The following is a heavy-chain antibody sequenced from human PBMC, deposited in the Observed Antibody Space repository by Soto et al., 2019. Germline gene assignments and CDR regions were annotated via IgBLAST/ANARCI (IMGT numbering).Heavy chain of an antibody. CDR1: SGSISSTNW. D-gene: IGHD2-8*02. V-gene: IGHV4-4*02. CDR2: IYHSGST. CDR3: ARVPGADQYYYIDV. Sequence: SETLSLTCAVSSGSISSTNWWSWVRQPPGKGLEWIGEIYHSGSTNYNPSLKSRVTISVDKSKNQFSLDLSSVTAADTAVYYCARVPGADQYYYIDVWGKGTTVTVSS. J-gene: IGHJ6*03.